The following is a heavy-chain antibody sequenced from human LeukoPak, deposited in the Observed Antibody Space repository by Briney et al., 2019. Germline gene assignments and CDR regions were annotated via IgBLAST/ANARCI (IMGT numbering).Heavy chain of an antibody. D-gene: IGHD3-3*01. Sequence: GGSLRLSCAASGFTFYTNAMSWVRQAPGKGLEWVSAFSAGGDLTYYADSVKGRFTISRDNSKNTLYLQMNSVRVEDTAVYYCAKQTNFWRSFDYWGQGTLVTVSS. CDR2: FSAGGDLT. CDR1: GFTFYTNA. CDR3: AKQTNFWRSFDY. J-gene: IGHJ4*02. V-gene: IGHV3-23*01.